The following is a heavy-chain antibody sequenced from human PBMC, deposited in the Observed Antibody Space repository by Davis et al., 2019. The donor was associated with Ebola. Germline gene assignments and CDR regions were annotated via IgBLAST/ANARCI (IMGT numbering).Heavy chain of an antibody. CDR3: AKDSGWAMSP. V-gene: IGHV3-7*01. CDR1: GFTFSSYW. J-gene: IGHJ5*02. D-gene: IGHD6-19*01. Sequence: PGGSLRLSCAASGFTFSSYWMSWVRQVPGKGLEWVGKIKQDGSEKYYLDSVKGRFTISRDNGKNSLYLQMNSLRAEDTAVYYCAKDSGWAMSPWGQGILVTVSS. CDR2: IKQDGSEK.